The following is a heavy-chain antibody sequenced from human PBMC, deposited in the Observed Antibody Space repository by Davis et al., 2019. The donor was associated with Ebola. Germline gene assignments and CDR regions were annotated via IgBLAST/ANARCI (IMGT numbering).Heavy chain of an antibody. Sequence: PGGSLRLSCAASGFTFSSYSMNWVRQAPGKGLEWVSSISSSSSYIYYADSVKGRFTISRDNSKNTLYLQMNSLRAEDTAVYYCAREGSLGYCSSTSCRIYDAFDIWGQGTMVTVSS. D-gene: IGHD2-2*01. CDR1: GFTFSSYS. CDR2: ISSSSSYI. CDR3: AREGSLGYCSSTSCRIYDAFDI. J-gene: IGHJ3*02. V-gene: IGHV3-21*04.